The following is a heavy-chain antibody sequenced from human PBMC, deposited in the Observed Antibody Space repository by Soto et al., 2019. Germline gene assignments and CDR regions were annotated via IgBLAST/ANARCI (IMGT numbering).Heavy chain of an antibody. J-gene: IGHJ4*02. D-gene: IGHD4-4*01. CDR2: IDWDDDK. CDR3: ARMTTSHSFAF. CDR1: GFSLSTVGMH. V-gene: IGHV2-70*04. Sequence: SGPTLVNPTQTLTLTCTFSGFSLSTVGMHVSWIRQPPGKALEWLARIDWDDDKWYSPSLKTRLTISRDTSKNRVVLTMTNMDPVDTATYYCARMTTSHSFAFWGQGTLVTVSS.